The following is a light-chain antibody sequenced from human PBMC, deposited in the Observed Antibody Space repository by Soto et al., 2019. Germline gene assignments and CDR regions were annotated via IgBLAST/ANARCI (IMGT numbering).Light chain of an antibody. Sequence: EILLTQSPGTLSLSPGETATLSCRASQSVRNNYLAWYQQRPPQPPRLLMYEAATRASGIPDRFSGSVSGTDFTLTIRRLEPEDFALYFCQQYETSPVTFGGGTKVEI. CDR3: QQYETSPVT. CDR1: QSVRNNY. CDR2: EAA. V-gene: IGKV3-20*01. J-gene: IGKJ4*01.